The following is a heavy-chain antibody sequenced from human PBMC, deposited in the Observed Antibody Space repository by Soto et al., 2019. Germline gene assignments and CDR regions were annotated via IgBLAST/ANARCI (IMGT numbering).Heavy chain of an antibody. J-gene: IGHJ4*02. CDR1: GESISSSSYY. D-gene: IGHD2-21*02. V-gene: IGHV4-39*01. CDR3: ARQRTTVVTQAYFDH. CDR2: IYYSGRT. Sequence: SETLSLTCIVSGESISSSSYYWGWIRQPPGNGLEWIGSIYYSGRTYYNPSFKSRVTISIDTSKNQFSLKLSSVTATDTAVYYCARQRTTVVTQAYFDHWGQGALVTVSS.